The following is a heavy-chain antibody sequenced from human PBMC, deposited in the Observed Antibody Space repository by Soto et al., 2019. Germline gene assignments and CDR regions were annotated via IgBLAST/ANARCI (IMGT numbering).Heavy chain of an antibody. CDR3: ARDRKAAASYYYYGMDV. D-gene: IGHD2-2*01. CDR2: ISYDGSNK. Sequence: PGGSLRLSCAASGFTFSSYAMHWVRQAPGKGLEWVAVISYDGSNKYYADSVKGRFTISRDNSKNTLYLQMNSLRAEDTAVYYCARDRKAAASYYYYGMDVWRQGTTVTVSS. V-gene: IGHV3-30-3*01. J-gene: IGHJ6*02. CDR1: GFTFSSYA.